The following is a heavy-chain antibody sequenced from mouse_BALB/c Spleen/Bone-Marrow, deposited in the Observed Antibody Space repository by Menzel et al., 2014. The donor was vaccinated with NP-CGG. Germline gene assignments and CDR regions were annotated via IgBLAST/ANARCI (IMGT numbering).Heavy chain of an antibody. CDR3: ARPLTGAYFDY. V-gene: IGHV5-9*02. CDR2: ISSGGSYT. CDR1: GFAFSSYD. Sequence: EVKLVESGGGLVKPGGSLKLSCAASGFAFSSYDMSWVRRTPEKRLEWVATISSGGSYTYYPDSVKGRFTISRDNARNTLYLQMSSLRSEDTALYYCARPLTGAYFDYRGQGTTLTVSS. J-gene: IGHJ2*01. D-gene: IGHD4-1*01.